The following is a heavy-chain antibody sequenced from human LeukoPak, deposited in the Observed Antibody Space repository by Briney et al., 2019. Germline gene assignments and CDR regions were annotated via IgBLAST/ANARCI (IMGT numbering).Heavy chain of an antibody. D-gene: IGHD3-22*01. CDR2: INHDGSST. CDR1: GFAFKNAW. V-gene: IGHV3-74*01. Sequence: GGSLRLSCAASGFAFKNAWMHWVRQAPGKGLVWVSRINHDGSSTNYADSVKGRFTISRDNAKNTLYLQMNSLRAEDTAVYYCVRDWGYDSSGYWQKYFDTWGQGTLVTVSS. J-gene: IGHJ4*02. CDR3: VRDWGYDSSGYWQKYFDT.